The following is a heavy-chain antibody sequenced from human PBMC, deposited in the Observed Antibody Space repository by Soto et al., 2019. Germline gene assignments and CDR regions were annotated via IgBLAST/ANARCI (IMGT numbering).Heavy chain of an antibody. D-gene: IGHD7-27*01. V-gene: IGHV3-33*01. CDR2: IWYDGSNK. J-gene: IGHJ6*02. Sequence: HPGGSLRLSCAASGFTFSSYGMHWVRQAPGKGLEWVAVIWYDGSNKYYADSVKGRFTISRDNSKNTLYLQMNSLRAEDTAVYYCARVATGGYYYYGMDVWGQGTTVTVSS. CDR1: GFTFSSYG. CDR3: ARVATGGYYYYGMDV.